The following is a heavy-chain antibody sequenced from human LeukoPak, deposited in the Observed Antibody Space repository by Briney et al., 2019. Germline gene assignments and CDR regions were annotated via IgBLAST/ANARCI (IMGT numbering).Heavy chain of an antibody. D-gene: IGHD4-17*01. CDR2: ISGGGDTI. Sequence: PGGSLRLSCVGSGMTFNVYIFNWVRQAPGKGMEWVSYISGGGDTISYADSVKGRFTVSRNNAENSLFLHMNSLRAEDTAVYYCARGSQDYGDYDQGFDYWGQGTLVTVSS. CDR1: GMTFNVYI. V-gene: IGHV3-48*01. J-gene: IGHJ4*02. CDR3: ARGSQDYGDYDQGFDY.